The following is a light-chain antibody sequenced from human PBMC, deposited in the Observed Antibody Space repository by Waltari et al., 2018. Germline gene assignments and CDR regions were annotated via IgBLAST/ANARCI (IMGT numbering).Light chain of an antibody. CDR2: EVS. Sequence: QSALTQPASVSGSPGHSITISCTGTCSDVVALHFVSWYQQHPGKAPKLMIYEVSNRPSGVSNRFSGSKSGNTASLTISGLQAEDEADYYCSSYTSSSTVVFGGGTKLTVL. V-gene: IGLV2-14*01. CDR3: SSYTSSSTVV. CDR1: CSDVVALHF. J-gene: IGLJ2*01.